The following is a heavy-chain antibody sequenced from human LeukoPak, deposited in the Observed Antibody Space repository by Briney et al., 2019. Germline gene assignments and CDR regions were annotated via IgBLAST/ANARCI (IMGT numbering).Heavy chain of an antibody. CDR2: IKQDGSEK. D-gene: IGHD5-12*01. J-gene: IGHJ6*02. V-gene: IGHV3-7*01. CDR3: AREQKGPTHRYKWLRKNYYYYGMDV. CDR1: GFTFSSYW. Sequence: GGSLRLSCAASGFTFSSYWMSWVRQAPGKRLEWVANIKQDGSEKYYVDSVKGRFTISRDNAKNSLYLQMNSLRAEDTAVYYCAREQKGPTHRYKWLRKNYYYYGMDVWGQGTTVTVSS.